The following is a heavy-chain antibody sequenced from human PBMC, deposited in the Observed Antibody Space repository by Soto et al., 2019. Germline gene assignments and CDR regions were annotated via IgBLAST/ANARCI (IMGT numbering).Heavy chain of an antibody. D-gene: IGHD2-15*01. CDR3: ARDNKWSLDV. CDR1: GLTFSAHW. Sequence: GVSLRLSCAASGLTFSAHWMHWVRQAPGKGLVWVSHIKTDGSITRDADSVKGRFTISRDNARNTLYLQMNSLRAEDTAGYYCARDNKWSLDVWGQATLVTVAS. J-gene: IGHJ4*02. CDR2: IKTDGSIT. V-gene: IGHV3-74*01.